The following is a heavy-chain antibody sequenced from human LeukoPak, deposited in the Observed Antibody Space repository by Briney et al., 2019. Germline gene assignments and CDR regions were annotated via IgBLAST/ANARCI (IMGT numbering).Heavy chain of an antibody. CDR2: IKQDGSEK. CDR1: GFTFSSYW. V-gene: IGHV3-7*04. Sequence: GGSLRLSCAASGFTFSSYWMSWVRQAPGKGLEWVANIKQDGSEKYYVDSVKGRFTISRDNAKNSLYLQMNSLRAEDTAVNYCARDLVYCSSTSCYGGGYYGMDVWGQGTTVTVSS. J-gene: IGHJ6*02. D-gene: IGHD2-2*01. CDR3: ARDLVYCSSTSCYGGGYYGMDV.